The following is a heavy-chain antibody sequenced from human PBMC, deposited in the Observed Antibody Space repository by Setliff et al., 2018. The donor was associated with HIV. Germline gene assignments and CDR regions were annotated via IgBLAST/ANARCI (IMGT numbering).Heavy chain of an antibody. CDR2: IFDSGSA. CDR3: ARGGAGYPAKGRAMDV. J-gene: IGHJ6*02. CDR1: GGSIRSYY. Sequence: SETLSLTCTVSGGSIRSYYWNWIRQPPGKGLESIGHIFDSGSAYYNPSLKSRVTISLDTSKNQFSLKLTSVTAADTAVYYCARGGAGYPAKGRAMDVWGQGTTVTVSS. D-gene: IGHD3-16*01. V-gene: IGHV4-59*08.